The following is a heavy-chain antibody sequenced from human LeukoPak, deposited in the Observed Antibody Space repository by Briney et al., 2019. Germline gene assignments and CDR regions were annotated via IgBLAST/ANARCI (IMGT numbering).Heavy chain of an antibody. V-gene: IGHV3-43D*03. CDR3: AKDKGYSYGYIGRDY. CDR1: GFTFDDYA. CDR2: ISWDGGST. D-gene: IGHD5-18*01. Sequence: GGSLRLSCAASGFTFDDYAMHWVRQAPGKGLEWVSLISWDGGSTYYADSVKGRFTISRDNSKNSLYLQMNSLRAEDTALYYCAKDKGYSYGYIGRDYWGQGTLVTVSS. J-gene: IGHJ4*02.